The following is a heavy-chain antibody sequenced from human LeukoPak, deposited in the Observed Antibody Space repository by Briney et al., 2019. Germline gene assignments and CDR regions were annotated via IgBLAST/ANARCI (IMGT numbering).Heavy chain of an antibody. Sequence: ASVKVSCKASGYTFTSYGISWVRQAPGQGLEWMGWISAYNGNTNYAQKLQGRVTMTTDTSTSTAYMELRSLRSDDTAVYYCAREVESHDFWRAFYFDYWGQGTLVTVSS. CDR3: AREVESHDFWRAFYFDY. V-gene: IGHV1-18*01. D-gene: IGHD3-3*01. J-gene: IGHJ4*02. CDR2: ISAYNGNT. CDR1: GYTFTSYG.